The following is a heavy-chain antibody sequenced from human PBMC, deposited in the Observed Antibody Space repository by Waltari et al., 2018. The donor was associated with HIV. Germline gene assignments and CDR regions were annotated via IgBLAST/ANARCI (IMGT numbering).Heavy chain of an antibody. CDR3: ARAVQGYCSGGSCENYFDY. Sequence: QLQLQESGPGLVKPSETLSLTCTVSGGSISSSSYYWGWIRQPPGKGVEWIGSIYYSGSTDYDPTLKSRVTISVDTSKNQFSRKLSAVTAADTAVYYCARAVQGYCSGGSCENYFDYWGQGTLVTVSS. V-gene: IGHV4-39*01. CDR1: GGSISSSSYY. CDR2: IYYSGST. J-gene: IGHJ4*02. D-gene: IGHD2-15*01.